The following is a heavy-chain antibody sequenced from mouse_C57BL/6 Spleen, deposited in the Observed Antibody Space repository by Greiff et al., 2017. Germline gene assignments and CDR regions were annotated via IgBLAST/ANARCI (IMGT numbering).Heavy chain of an antibody. CDR1: GYTFTSYW. D-gene: IGHD2-1*01. V-gene: IGHV1-72*01. Sequence: QVHVKQPGAELVKPGASVKLSCKASGYTFTSYWMHWVKQRPGRGLEWIGRIDPNSGGTKYNEKFKSKATLTVDKPSSTAYMQLSSLTSEDSAVYYCAREAYGNLYYYAMDYWGQGTSVTVSS. CDR2: IDPNSGGT. CDR3: AREAYGNLYYYAMDY. J-gene: IGHJ4*01.